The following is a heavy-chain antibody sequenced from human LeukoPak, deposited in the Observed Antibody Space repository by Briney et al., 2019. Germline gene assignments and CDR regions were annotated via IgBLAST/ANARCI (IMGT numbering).Heavy chain of an antibody. CDR3: ARDASNIDFAPYFYYMDV. D-gene: IGHD3-3*01. V-gene: IGHV3-21*01. Sequence: GGSLRLSCTASGFTLSLYSMHWVRQAPGKGLEWVSSIGRSSQYIYYGDSVRGRFTISRDNAKNSLYLDMNSPGAEDTAVYYCARDASNIDFAPYFYYMDVWGKGTTVTVSS. CDR1: GFTLSLYS. J-gene: IGHJ6*03. CDR2: IGRSSQYI.